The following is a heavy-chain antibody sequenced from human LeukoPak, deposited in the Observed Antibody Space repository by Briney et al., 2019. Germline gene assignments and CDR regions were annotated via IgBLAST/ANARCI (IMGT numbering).Heavy chain of an antibody. CDR3: AKTSSSERPSDY. V-gene: IGHV3-23*01. D-gene: IGHD6-13*01. J-gene: IGHJ4*02. CDR1: GFAFSFFA. CDR2: ISGSGGST. Sequence: PGGSLRLSCEASGFAFSFFAMSWLRQAPGKGLEWVSAISGSGGSTYYADSVKGRFTISRDNSKNTLYLQMNSLRAEDMAVYYCAKTSSSERPSDYWGQGTLVTVSS.